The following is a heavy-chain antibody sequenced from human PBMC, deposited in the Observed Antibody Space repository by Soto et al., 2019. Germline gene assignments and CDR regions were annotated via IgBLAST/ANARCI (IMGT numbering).Heavy chain of an antibody. J-gene: IGHJ4*02. CDR2: ISSSSSYI. CDR1: GFAVSSNS. V-gene: IGHV3-21*01. CDR3: ARDGPTPLV. Sequence: GSLRHSCADPGFAVSSNSMNWVRRAPGKGLEWVASISSSSSYIYYADSVKGRFTISRDNAKNSLYLQMNSLSAEDSAVYYCARDGPTPLVWRQRTQVTVSS.